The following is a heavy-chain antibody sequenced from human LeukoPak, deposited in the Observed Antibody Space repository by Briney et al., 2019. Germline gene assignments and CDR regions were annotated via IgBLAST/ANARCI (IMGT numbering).Heavy chain of an antibody. V-gene: IGHV3-7*01. CDR1: GFTFSSYS. CDR3: ARSAYWAFDY. CDR2: IKQDGSEK. D-gene: IGHD2-8*02. J-gene: IGHJ4*02. Sequence: GGSLRLSCAASGFTFSSYSMSWVRQAPGKGLEWVANIKQDGSEKYYVDSVKGRFTISRDNAKNSLYLQMNSLRAEDTAVYYCARSAYWAFDYWGQGTLVTVSS.